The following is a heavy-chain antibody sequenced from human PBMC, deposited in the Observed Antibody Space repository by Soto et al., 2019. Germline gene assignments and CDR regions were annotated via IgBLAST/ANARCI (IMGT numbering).Heavy chain of an antibody. Sequence: SETLSLTCTVSGGSISSYYWSWIRQPPGKGLEWIGYIYYSGSTNYNPSLKSRVTISVDTSKNQFSLKLSSVTAADTAVYYCARVYGYDAFDIWGQGTMVTVSS. D-gene: IGHD4-17*01. CDR3: ARVYGYDAFDI. CDR2: IYYSGST. V-gene: IGHV4-59*01. CDR1: GGSISSYY. J-gene: IGHJ3*02.